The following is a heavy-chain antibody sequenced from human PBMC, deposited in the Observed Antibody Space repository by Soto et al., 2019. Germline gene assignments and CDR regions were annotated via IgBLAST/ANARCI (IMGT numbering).Heavy chain of an antibody. CDR2: INSDGSST. CDR3: VRPSLVVAAATREDY. D-gene: IGHD2-15*01. CDR1: GFTFSSYW. J-gene: IGHJ4*02. Sequence: EVQLVESGGGLVQPGGSLRLSCAASGFTFSSYWMHWVRQAPGKGLVWVSRINSDGSSTSYADSVKGRFTISRDNAKNTLYLQMNSLRAEDTAVYYWVRPSLVVAAATREDYWGQGTLVTVSS. V-gene: IGHV3-74*01.